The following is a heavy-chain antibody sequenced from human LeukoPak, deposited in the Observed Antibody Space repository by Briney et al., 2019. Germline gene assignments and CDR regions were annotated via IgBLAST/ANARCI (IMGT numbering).Heavy chain of an antibody. CDR1: GYTFTGYY. CDR3: ARANFCYGSGSYYNPRAPYYFDY. CDR2: INPNSGGT. D-gene: IGHD3-10*01. J-gene: IGHJ4*02. Sequence: GASVKVSCKASGYTFTGYYMHWVRQAPGQGLEWMGWINPNSGGTNYAQKFQGRVTMTRDTSISTAYMELSRLRSDDTAVYYCARANFCYGSGSYYNPRAPYYFDYWGQGTLVTVSS. V-gene: IGHV1-2*02.